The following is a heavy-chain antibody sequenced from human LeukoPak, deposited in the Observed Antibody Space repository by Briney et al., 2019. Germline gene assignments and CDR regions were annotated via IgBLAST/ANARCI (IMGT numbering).Heavy chain of an antibody. J-gene: IGHJ4*02. Sequence: HGESLKISCEGSGYTFTSYWIAWVRQMPGKGLEWMGIIYPGDSDTRYSPSFQGQVTISADKSISTAYLQWSSLKASDTAMYYCARHDWQGETGYGDYWGQGTLVTVSS. D-gene: IGHD3-9*01. CDR1: GYTFTSYW. CDR2: IYPGDSDT. V-gene: IGHV5-51*01. CDR3: ARHDWQGETGYGDY.